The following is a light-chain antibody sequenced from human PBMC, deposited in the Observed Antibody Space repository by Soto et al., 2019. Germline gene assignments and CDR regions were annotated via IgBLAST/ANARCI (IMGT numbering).Light chain of an antibody. CDR1: SSNIGSNT. J-gene: IGLJ3*02. Sequence: QSVLTQPPSASGTPGQRVTISCSGSSSNIGSNTVNWYQQITGTAPKLLIYNDNQRPSGVPDRFSGSKSGTSGSLAISGLQSEDEGDYYCAAWDDSLNGWVFGGGTKVTVL. CDR3: AAWDDSLNGWV. CDR2: NDN. V-gene: IGLV1-44*01.